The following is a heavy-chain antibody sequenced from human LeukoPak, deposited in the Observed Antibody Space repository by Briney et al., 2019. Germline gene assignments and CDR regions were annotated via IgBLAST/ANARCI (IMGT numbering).Heavy chain of an antibody. J-gene: IGHJ6*02. CDR2: INPNSGGT. D-gene: IGHD3-10*01. V-gene: IGHV1-2*02. CDR1: GYTFTGYY. CDR3: ARGPYGSGSYYGMDV. Sequence: ASVKVSCKASGYTFTGYYRHWVRQAPGQGLEWMGWINPNSGGTNYAQRFQGRVTMTRDTSISTAYMELSRLRSDDTAVYYCARGPYGSGSYYGMDVWGQGTTVTVSS.